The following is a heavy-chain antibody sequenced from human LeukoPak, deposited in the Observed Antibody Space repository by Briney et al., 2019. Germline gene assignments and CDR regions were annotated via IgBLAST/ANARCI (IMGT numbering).Heavy chain of an antibody. CDR1: GYSFSNFG. D-gene: IGHD6-19*01. CDR3: ARDSPFLVAGTGDAFDV. J-gene: IGHJ3*01. V-gene: IGHV1-18*01. CDR2: ISGFHGKT. Sequence: GASVKVSCKASGYSFSNFGISWVRQAPGHGLRWMGWISGFHGKTNYAQILQGRLTMTTDTSTSTAYMELRSLRSDDTALYYCARDSPFLVAGTGDAFDVWGQGTMVTVSS.